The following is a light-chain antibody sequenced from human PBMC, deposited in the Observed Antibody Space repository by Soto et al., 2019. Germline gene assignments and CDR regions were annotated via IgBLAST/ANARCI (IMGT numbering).Light chain of an antibody. CDR1: QTISTY. CDR3: QQSHSSPLT. V-gene: IGKV1-39*01. J-gene: IGKJ4*01. Sequence: DIQMTQSPSSLSGSLGDTVTITCRASQTISTYVNWYQQRPGRAPYLIIYAASILQNGVPSRFSGGGSGTDFTLTISGLQAEDFATYYCQQSHSSPLTFGGGTKVDIK. CDR2: AAS.